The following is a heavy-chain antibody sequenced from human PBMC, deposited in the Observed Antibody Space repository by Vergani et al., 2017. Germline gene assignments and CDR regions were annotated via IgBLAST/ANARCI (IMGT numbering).Heavy chain of an antibody. CDR2: IIPIFGTA. J-gene: IGHJ6*02. V-gene: IGHV1-69*18. CDR1: GGTFSSYA. Sequence: QVQLVQSGAEVKKPGSSVKVSCKASGGTFSSYAISWVRQAPGQGLEWMGRIIPIFGTATYAQKFQGRVTITADESTSTAYMELSSLRSEDTAVYYCAGEAPPYYYYYGMDVWGQGTTVTVAS. CDR3: AGEAPPYYYYYGMDV.